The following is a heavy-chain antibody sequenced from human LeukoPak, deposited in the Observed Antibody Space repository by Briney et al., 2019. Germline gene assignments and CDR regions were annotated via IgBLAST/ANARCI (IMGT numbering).Heavy chain of an antibody. V-gene: IGHV3-53*01. CDR3: ARGPRVATIPFDY. Sequence: PGGSLRLSCAASGFTVSSNYMSWVRQAPGKGLEWVSVIYSGGSTYYADSVKGRFTISRDNSKNTLYLQMNSLRAEGTAVYYCARGPRVATIPFDYWGQGTLVTVSS. CDR2: IYSGGST. D-gene: IGHD5-24*01. J-gene: IGHJ4*02. CDR1: GFTVSSNY.